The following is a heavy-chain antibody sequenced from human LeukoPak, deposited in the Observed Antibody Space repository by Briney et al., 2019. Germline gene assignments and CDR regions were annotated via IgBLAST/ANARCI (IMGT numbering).Heavy chain of an antibody. CDR3: AKARDFWSGYHYY. D-gene: IGHD3-3*01. CDR2: ISYDGSNK. J-gene: IGHJ4*02. CDR1: GFTFSSYW. Sequence: GGSLRLSCAASGFTFSSYWMSWVRQAPGKGLEWVAVISYDGSNKYYADSVKGRFTISRDNSKNTLYLQMNSLRAEDTAVYYCAKARDFWSGYHYYWGQGTLVTVSS. V-gene: IGHV3-30*18.